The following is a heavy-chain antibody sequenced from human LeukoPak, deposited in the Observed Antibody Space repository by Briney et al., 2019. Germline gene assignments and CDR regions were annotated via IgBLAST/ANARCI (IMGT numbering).Heavy chain of an antibody. D-gene: IGHD2-8*02. CDR1: GFTFDDYG. V-gene: IGHV3-23*01. Sequence: PGGSLRLSCAASGFTFDDYGMSWVRQAPGKGLEWVSAISGSGGSTYYADSVKGRFTISRDNSKSTLSLQMNSLRAEDTAIYYCATYRQVLLPFESWGQGTLVTVSS. CDR2: ISGSGGST. CDR3: ATYRQVLLPFES. J-gene: IGHJ4*02.